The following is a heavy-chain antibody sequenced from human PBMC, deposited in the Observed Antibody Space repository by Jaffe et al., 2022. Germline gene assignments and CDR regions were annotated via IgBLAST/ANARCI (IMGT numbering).Heavy chain of an antibody. Sequence: QLQLQESGPGLVKPSETLSLTCTVSGGSISSSSYYWGWIRQPPGKGLEWIGSIYYSGSTYYNPSLKSRVTISVDTSKNQFSLKLSSVTAADTAVYYCARRLDCSSTSCWSSYYYYYMDVWGKGTTVTVSS. CDR1: GGSISSSSYY. D-gene: IGHD2-2*01. CDR2: IYYSGST. J-gene: IGHJ6*03. CDR3: ARRLDCSSTSCWSSYYYYYMDV. V-gene: IGHV4-39*01.